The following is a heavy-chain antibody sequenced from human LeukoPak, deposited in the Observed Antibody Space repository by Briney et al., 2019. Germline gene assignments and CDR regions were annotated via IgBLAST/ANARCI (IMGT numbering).Heavy chain of an antibody. CDR1: GYTFIGHY. J-gene: IGHJ5*02. CDR2: INPYSGVT. V-gene: IGHV1-2*02. Sequence: ASVKVSCKASGYTFIGHYIHWMRQAPGQGLEWVGWINPYSGVTNYADNFQGRVTLTRDMSSSTAYMELTSLRSDDTAVYYCARDHIDDSSTSAPGTDGFDPWGQGTLVTVSS. D-gene: IGHD6-13*01. CDR3: ARDHIDDSSTSAPGTDGFDP.